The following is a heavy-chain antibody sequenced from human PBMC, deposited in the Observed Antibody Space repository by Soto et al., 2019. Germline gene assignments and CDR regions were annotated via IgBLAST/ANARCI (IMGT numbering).Heavy chain of an antibody. CDR1: GYSFTNYG. J-gene: IGHJ6*03. Sequence: QDQLVQSGVEVKKPGASVKVSCKASGYSFTNYGITWVRQAPGQGFEWMGWLSAYNGNTNYAQKFQGRGTMTTNASTSTAYLELRSLRSDDTAVYYCARDRGVAPPVAGNTHYYYYMDVWGKGSTVTVSS. D-gene: IGHD6-19*01. CDR3: ARDRGVAPPVAGNTHYYYYMDV. V-gene: IGHV1-18*01. CDR2: LSAYNGNT.